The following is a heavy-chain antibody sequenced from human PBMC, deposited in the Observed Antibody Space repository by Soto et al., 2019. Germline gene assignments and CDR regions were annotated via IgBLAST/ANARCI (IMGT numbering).Heavy chain of an antibody. J-gene: IGHJ4*02. CDR3: ARVGGVGATTIDY. V-gene: IGHV4-30-4*01. Sequence: SETLSLTCTVSGGCIISGDYYWSWIRQPPGKGLELIGYIYYSGSTYYNPSLKSRVAISVYTSKNQFALKLSSVTAADTAVYYCARVGGVGATTIDYWGQGTLVTVSS. D-gene: IGHD3-16*01. CDR2: IYYSGST. CDR1: GGCIISGDYY.